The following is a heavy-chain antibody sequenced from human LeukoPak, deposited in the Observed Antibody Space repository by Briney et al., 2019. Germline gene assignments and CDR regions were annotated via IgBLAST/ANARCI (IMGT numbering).Heavy chain of an antibody. CDR3: ARDYGDYPSWYFDL. D-gene: IGHD4-17*01. CDR2: IHYTGST. V-gene: IGHV4-59*01. Sequence: PSETLSLTCTVSGGSISSYYWSWIRQPPGKGLEGIGYIHYTGSTNYNPSLKSRVTISVDTSKNQFSLKLSSVTVADTAVYYCARDYGDYPSWYFDLWGRGTLVTVSS. CDR1: GGSISSYY. J-gene: IGHJ2*01.